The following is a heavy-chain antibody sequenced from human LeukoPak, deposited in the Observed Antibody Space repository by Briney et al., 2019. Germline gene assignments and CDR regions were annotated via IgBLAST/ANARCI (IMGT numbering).Heavy chain of an antibody. Sequence: GGSLRLSCAASGLSISDNYMSWVRQAPGKGLEWVSIIHSGGNIYYADSVKGRFTISSDNSKNTLYLQMNSLRAEDTAVYYCARDGGYAMDVWGQGTTVTVSS. CDR1: GLSISDNY. V-gene: IGHV3-53*01. CDR2: IHSGGNI. D-gene: IGHD1-1*01. J-gene: IGHJ6*02. CDR3: ARDGGYAMDV.